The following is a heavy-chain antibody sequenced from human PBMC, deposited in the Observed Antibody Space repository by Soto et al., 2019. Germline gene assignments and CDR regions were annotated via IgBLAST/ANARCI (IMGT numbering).Heavy chain of an antibody. J-gene: IGHJ6*02. V-gene: IGHV5-10-1*01. Sequence: ESLNVSSKGSGYSFTSYWISWVLQMPGKGLEWMGRIDPSDSYTNYSPSFQGHVTISADKSISTAYLQWSSLKASDTAMYYCARHIPSPYYYYYYGMDVWGQGTTVTVSS. CDR3: ARHIPSPYYYYYYGMDV. CDR1: GYSFTSYW. CDR2: IDPSDSYT. D-gene: IGHD2-21*01.